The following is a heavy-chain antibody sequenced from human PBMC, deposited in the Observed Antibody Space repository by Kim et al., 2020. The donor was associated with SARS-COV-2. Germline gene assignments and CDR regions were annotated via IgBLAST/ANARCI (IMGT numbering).Heavy chain of an antibody. Sequence: VKGRFTISRDDSKNTLYMQMNSVKTEDTAVYYCTTGDDILTGYNEYYFDYWGQGTLVTVSS. J-gene: IGHJ4*02. CDR3: TTGDDILTGYNEYYFDY. D-gene: IGHD3-9*01. V-gene: IGHV3-15*01.